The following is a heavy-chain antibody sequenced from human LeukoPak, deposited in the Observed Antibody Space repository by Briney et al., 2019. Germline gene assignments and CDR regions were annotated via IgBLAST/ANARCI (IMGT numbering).Heavy chain of an antibody. CDR2: MYLSGTT. J-gene: IGHJ4*02. Sequence: SGTLSLTCTVSGDSINSLDLWSWVRQPPGEGLEWIGEMYLSGTTHSNPSVKSRVTISIDKSKNQFFLNLSSVTAADTAVYYCAGLVGRYSSGLYYYYFDYWGQGTLVTVSS. CDR3: AGLVGRYSSGLYYYYFDY. CDR1: GDSINSLDL. D-gene: IGHD3-22*01. V-gene: IGHV4-4*02.